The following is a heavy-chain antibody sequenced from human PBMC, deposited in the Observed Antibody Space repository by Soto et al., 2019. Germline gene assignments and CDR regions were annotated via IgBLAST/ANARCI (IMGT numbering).Heavy chain of an antibody. J-gene: IGHJ6*02. CDR3: AKAPGLPGYGNEYYYYYRMDV. D-gene: IGHD5-18*01. Sequence: EVQLVESGGGLVQPGRSLRLSCAASGFTFDDYAMHWVRQAPGKGLEWVSGISWNSGSIGYADSVKGRFTISRDNAKKSLYIQMNRLTAEDTALYYCAKAPGLPGYGNEYYYYYRMDVWGQGTTVTVSS. CDR1: GFTFDDYA. V-gene: IGHV3-9*01. CDR2: ISWNSGSI.